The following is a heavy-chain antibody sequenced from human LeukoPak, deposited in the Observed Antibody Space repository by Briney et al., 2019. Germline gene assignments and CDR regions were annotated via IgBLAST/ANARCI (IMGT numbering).Heavy chain of an antibody. Sequence: GGSLRLSCAASGFTFRIYDMNWVRQASGKGLEWVSTISNSGRSTYYADSVKGRFTTSRDNSKNTLYLQMNSLRAEDTALYYCAKPGETSNYFFDSWGQGTLVTVSS. V-gene: IGHV3-23*01. J-gene: IGHJ4*02. CDR2: ISNSGRST. CDR1: GFTFRIYD. CDR3: AKPGETSNYFFDS. D-gene: IGHD1-1*01.